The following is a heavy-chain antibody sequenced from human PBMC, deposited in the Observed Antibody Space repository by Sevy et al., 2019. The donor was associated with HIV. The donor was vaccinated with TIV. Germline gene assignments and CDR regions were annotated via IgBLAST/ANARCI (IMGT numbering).Heavy chain of an antibody. Sequence: GGSLRLSCAASGFTFDDYAMHWVRQAPGKGLEWVSGISWKSGSIGYADSVKGRFTISRDNAKNSLYLQMNSLRADDTALYDCAKEVYGGIAAAGTGEFDPWGQGTLVTVSS. CDR2: ISWKSGSI. CDR1: GFTFDDYA. J-gene: IGHJ5*02. V-gene: IGHV3-9*01. D-gene: IGHD6-13*01. CDR3: AKEVYGGIAAAGTGEFDP.